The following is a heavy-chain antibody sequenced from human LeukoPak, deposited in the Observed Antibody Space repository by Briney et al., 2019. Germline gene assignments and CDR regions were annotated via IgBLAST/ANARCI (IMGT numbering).Heavy chain of an antibody. CDR1: GLTFSNHA. J-gene: IGHJ4*02. CDR2: VTGSGGST. V-gene: IGHV3-23*01. Sequence: GGSLRLSCVASGLTFSNHAMTWVRQAPGKEPEWVAGVTGSGGSTYHAESVKGRFTISRDNSKNTLYLQMNSLRAEDTAVYYCAKDNPSHYYDSSGLDYWGQGTLVTVSS. CDR3: AKDNPSHYYDSSGLDY. D-gene: IGHD3-22*01.